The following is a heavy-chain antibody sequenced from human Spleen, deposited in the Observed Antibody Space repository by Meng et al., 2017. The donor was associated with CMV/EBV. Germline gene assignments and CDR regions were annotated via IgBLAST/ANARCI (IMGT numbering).Heavy chain of an antibody. J-gene: IGHJ6*02. D-gene: IGHD6-13*01. CDR2: MNPNSGNT. V-gene: IGHV1-8*03. CDR3: ARAGIAAAGTKRTPFKSYYYYYGMDF. Sequence: ASVKVSCKASGYTFTSYDINWVRQATGQGLEWMGWMNPNSGNTGYAQKFQGRVTITRNTSISTAYMELSSLRSEDTAVYYCARAGIAAAGTKRTPFKSYYYYYGMDFWGQGTTVTVSS. CDR1: GYTFTSYD.